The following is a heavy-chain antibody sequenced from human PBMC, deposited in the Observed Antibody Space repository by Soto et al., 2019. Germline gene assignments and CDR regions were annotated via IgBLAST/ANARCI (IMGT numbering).Heavy chain of an antibody. CDR2: IYYSGST. J-gene: IGHJ6*03. CDR3: ARVRRCSGGSCYVDYYYSMDV. D-gene: IGHD2-15*01. CDR1: GGSISRGGYY. Sequence: QVQLQESGPGLVKPSQTLSLTCTVSGGSISRGGYYWSWIRQHPGKGLEWIGYIYYSGSTYYNPALKSRVTISAETSKNQFSLKLSSVTAADTAVYYCARVRRCSGGSCYVDYYYSMDVWCKGTTVTVPS. V-gene: IGHV4-31*03.